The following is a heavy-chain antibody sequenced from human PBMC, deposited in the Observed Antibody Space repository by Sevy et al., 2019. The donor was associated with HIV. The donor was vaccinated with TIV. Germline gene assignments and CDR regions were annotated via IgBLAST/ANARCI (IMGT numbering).Heavy chain of an antibody. CDR1: GFSFDAYV. D-gene: IGHD3-9*01. CDR2: ISWTCGTI. CDR3: VKGRTGIVTGRGGMDS. J-gene: IGHJ4*02. V-gene: IGHV3-9*01. Sequence: GWSLRLSCVASGFSFDAYVMHWVRQPPGKGLEWISSISWTCGTIGYADSVRGRFSISRDNADNSLYLQMNGLRTEDTAFYYCVKGRTGIVTGRGGMDSWGQGTLVTVSS.